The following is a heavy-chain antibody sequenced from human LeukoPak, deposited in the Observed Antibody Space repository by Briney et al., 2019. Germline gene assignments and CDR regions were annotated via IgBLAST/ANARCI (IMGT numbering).Heavy chain of an antibody. J-gene: IGHJ4*02. Sequence: ASVKVSCKASGGTFSSYAISWVRQAPGQGLEWMGGIIPIFGAANYAQKFQGRVTITADESTSTAYMELSSLRSEDTAVYYCAREGFGYYYDSSGYGLYYFDYWGQGTLVTVSS. CDR2: IIPIFGAA. D-gene: IGHD3-22*01. CDR3: AREGFGYYYDSSGYGLYYFDY. CDR1: GGTFSSYA. V-gene: IGHV1-69*13.